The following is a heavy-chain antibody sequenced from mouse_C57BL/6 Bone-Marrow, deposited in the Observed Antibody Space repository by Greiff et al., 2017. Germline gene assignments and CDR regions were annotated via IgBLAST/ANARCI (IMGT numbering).Heavy chain of an antibody. CDR2: SYPGDGDT. V-gene: IGHV1-82*01. CDR3: ARSPNWDCDY. J-gene: IGHJ2*01. CDR1: GYAFSSSW. D-gene: IGHD4-1*01. Sequence: VQLQQSGPGLVKPGASVKISCTASGYAFSSSWMYWMKQRPGKGLEWFGRSYPGDGDTNYNGKFKGPATLTADKSSSSAYLQLSSLTSEDSAVYVCARSPNWDCDYWGQGTTLTVSS.